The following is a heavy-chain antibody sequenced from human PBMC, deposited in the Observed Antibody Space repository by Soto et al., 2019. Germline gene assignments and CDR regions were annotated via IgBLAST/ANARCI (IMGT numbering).Heavy chain of an antibody. Sequence: SETLSLTCSVSGVTMSYGAYYWTWIRQHPGKGLEWIAYIHYSGRTYYNPSLKSRVTISVDTSNNQFSLKLSSVTAADTAVYYCARYYFDSSGYSNWFDPWGQGTLVTVSS. J-gene: IGHJ5*02. CDR1: GVTMSYGAYY. CDR3: ARYYFDSSGYSNWFDP. D-gene: IGHD3-22*01. V-gene: IGHV4-31*03. CDR2: IHYSGRT.